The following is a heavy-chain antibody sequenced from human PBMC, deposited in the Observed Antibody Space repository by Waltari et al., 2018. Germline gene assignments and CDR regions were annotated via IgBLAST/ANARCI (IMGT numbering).Heavy chain of an antibody. CDR1: AATLGSDP. D-gene: IGHD5-18*01. CDR3: TSDPSGDSYGFPYYMDV. Sequence: GHVVASGGGLVKPGGSLRLALSVFAATLGSDPIQLVRQAPGKGLXWVASXDSKSNYIYYGDSXXXRFTISRDNTKGSLYLQMNSLXXEDTAVYYCTSDPSGDSYGFPYYMDVXXXXXTVTISS. CDR2: XDSKSNYI. J-gene: IGHJ6*03. V-gene: IGHV3-21*01.